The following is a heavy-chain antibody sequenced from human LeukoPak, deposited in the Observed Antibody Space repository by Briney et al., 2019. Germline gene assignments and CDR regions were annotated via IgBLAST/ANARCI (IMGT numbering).Heavy chain of an antibody. CDR3: ARANDLYYFDY. Sequence: GGSLRLSCAASGFTFSSYSMNWVRQAPGKGLEWVSSISSSSSYIYYADSVKGRFTISRDNAKNSLYLQMNSLRAEGTAVYYCARANDLYYFDYWGQGTLVTVSS. CDR1: GFTFSSYS. D-gene: IGHD3-3*01. CDR2: ISSSSSYI. J-gene: IGHJ4*02. V-gene: IGHV3-21*01.